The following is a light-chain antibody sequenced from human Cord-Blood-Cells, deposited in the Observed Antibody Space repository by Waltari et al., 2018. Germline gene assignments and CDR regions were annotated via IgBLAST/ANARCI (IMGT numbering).Light chain of an antibody. CDR2: QDS. V-gene: IGLV3-1*01. J-gene: IGLJ2*01. Sequence: SYELTQPPSVSVSPGQTASITCSGDKLGDNYASWYQQKPGQSPVLVIYQDSKRPSGIPERFSGSNSGNTATLTISGTQAMDEADYYCQAWDSSTHVVFGGGTKLTVL. CDR1: KLGDNY. CDR3: QAWDSSTHVV.